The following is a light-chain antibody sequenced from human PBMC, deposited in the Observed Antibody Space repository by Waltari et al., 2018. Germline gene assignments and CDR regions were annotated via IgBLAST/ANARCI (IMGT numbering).Light chain of an antibody. V-gene: IGLV1-40*01. CDR1: SSNIGAGYD. J-gene: IGLJ2*01. CDR3: QSYGSSLSGSV. Sequence: QSGLTQPPSVSGAPGKRVTISCTGTSSNIGAGYDVHWYQLLPGTAPKLLIYGNSNRPSGLPHRFSGSKSGTSTSLDVHGLEAEDEAGYYCQSYGSSLSGSVFGGVTKLTGL. CDR2: GNS.